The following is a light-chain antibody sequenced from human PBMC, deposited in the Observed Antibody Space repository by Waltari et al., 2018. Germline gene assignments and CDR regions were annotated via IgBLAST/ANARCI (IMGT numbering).Light chain of an antibody. CDR2: LGS. CDR3: MQGLYTPRT. J-gene: IGKJ1*01. Sequence: DIVMTQSPLSLPVTPGEPASISCRSSQSLLHSTGYNSLDWYLQKPGQSPQLLIYLGSNRASGVPDRFSGSGSGTDFTLEISTVEAEDVGVYYCMQGLYTPRTFGQGTKVEIK. V-gene: IGKV2-28*01. CDR1: QSLLHSTGYNS.